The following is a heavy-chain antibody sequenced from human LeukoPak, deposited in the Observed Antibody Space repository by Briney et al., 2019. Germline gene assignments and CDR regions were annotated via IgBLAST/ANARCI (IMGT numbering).Heavy chain of an antibody. J-gene: IGHJ4*02. CDR1: GFTFSNYA. CDR2: IYSGGST. V-gene: IGHV3-53*01. CDR3: ARDSWGDGYDY. D-gene: IGHD6-13*01. Sequence: GGSLRLSCAASGFTFSNYAMSWVRQAPGKGLEWVSVIYSGGSTYYADSVKGRFTISRDNSKNTLYLQMNSLRAEDTAVYYCARDSWGDGYDYWGQGTLVTVSS.